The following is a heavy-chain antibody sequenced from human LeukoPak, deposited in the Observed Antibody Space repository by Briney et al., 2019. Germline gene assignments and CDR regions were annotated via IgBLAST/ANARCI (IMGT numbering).Heavy chain of an antibody. Sequence: SETLSLTCAVYGGSFSGYYWSWIRQPPGKGLEWIGEINHSGSTNYNPSLKSRVTISVDTSKNQFSLKLSSVTAADTAVYYCAREKELESWSPLDYWGQGTLVTVSS. D-gene: IGHD2-15*01. CDR1: GGSFSGYY. CDR3: AREKELESWSPLDY. V-gene: IGHV4-34*01. J-gene: IGHJ4*02. CDR2: INHSGST.